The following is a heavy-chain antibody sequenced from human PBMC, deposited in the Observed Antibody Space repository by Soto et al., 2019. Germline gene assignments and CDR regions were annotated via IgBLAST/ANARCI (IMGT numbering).Heavy chain of an antibody. V-gene: IGHV3-30*02. D-gene: IGHD6-13*01. Sequence: PGGSLRLSCAASGFTFSSYGMHWVRQAPGKGLEWVAVMWSDGGNKYYADSVKGRFTISRDNSKNTLYLQMNSLRAEDTAVYYCVKGRSSSWYFSWFDPWGQGTLVTVSS. CDR2: MWSDGGNK. CDR1: GFTFSSYG. J-gene: IGHJ5*02. CDR3: VKGRSSSWYFSWFDP.